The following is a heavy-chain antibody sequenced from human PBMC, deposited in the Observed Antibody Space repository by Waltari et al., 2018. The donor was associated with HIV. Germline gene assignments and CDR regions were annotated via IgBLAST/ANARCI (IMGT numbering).Heavy chain of an antibody. CDR2: IYSGGST. CDR1: GFTVRSNY. CDR3: ARDWAHSSSWSRYYYHGMDV. J-gene: IGHJ6*02. D-gene: IGHD6-13*01. V-gene: IGHV3-66*01. Sequence: ELQLVESGGGLVQPGGSLRLSCAASGFTVRSNYMSWVRQAPGKGLEWVSAIYSGGSTYYADSVKGRFTISRDNSKNTLYLQMNSLRAEDTAVYYCARDWAHSSSWSRYYYHGMDVWGQGTTVTVSS.